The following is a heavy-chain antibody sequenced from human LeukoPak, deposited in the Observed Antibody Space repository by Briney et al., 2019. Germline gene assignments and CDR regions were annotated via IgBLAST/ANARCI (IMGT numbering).Heavy chain of an antibody. Sequence: SETLSLTCTVSGGSISSGGYYWSWIRQPPGKGLEWIGSIYHSGSTYYNPSLKSRVTISVDTSKNQFSLKLSSVAAADTAVYYCAREEEVGTTDYWGQGTLVTVSS. CDR2: IYHSGST. J-gene: IGHJ4*02. V-gene: IGHV4-39*07. CDR3: AREEEVGTTDY. D-gene: IGHD2-21*02. CDR1: GGSISSGGYY.